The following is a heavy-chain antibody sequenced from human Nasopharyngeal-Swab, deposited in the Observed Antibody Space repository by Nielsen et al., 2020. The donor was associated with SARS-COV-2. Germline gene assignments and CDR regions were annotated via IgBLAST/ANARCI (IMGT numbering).Heavy chain of an antibody. V-gene: IGHV3-48*03. D-gene: IGHD6-19*01. J-gene: IGHJ5*02. Sequence: GGSLRLSCSASGFTFSSYEMNWVRQAPGKGLEWVSYISSSGSVIQYADSVKGRFTISRDNAKKSLYLQMNSLRAEDTAVYYCARASRGWSWGQGTLVTVSS. CDR3: ARASRGWS. CDR1: GFTFSSYE. CDR2: ISSSGSVI.